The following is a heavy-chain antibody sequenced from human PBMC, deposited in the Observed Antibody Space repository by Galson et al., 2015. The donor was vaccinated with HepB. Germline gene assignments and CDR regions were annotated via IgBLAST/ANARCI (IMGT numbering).Heavy chain of an antibody. Sequence: SVKVSCKASGGTFSTYTISWVRQAPGQGLEWMGRIIPILGITNYAQKFQGRVTITADKSTSTAYMELSSLRSEDTAVYYCARDNGEGWFDPWGQGTLVTVSS. CDR1: GGTFSTYT. J-gene: IGHJ5*02. CDR3: ARDNGEGWFDP. V-gene: IGHV1-69*04. CDR2: IIPILGIT.